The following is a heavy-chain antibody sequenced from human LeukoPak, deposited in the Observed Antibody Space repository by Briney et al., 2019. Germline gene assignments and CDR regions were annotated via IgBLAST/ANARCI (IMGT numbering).Heavy chain of an antibody. V-gene: IGHV3-23*01. D-gene: IGHD5-24*01. Sequence: GGSLRLSCAASGFTFSSYAMSWVRQAPGKGLEWVSAISGSGNGTYYADSVKGRFTISRDNSKNTLYLQMNSLRAEDTAVYYCAKASRMATIGGYSDYWGQGTLVTVSS. CDR3: AKASRMATIGGYSDY. J-gene: IGHJ4*02. CDR1: GFTFSSYA. CDR2: ISGSGNGT.